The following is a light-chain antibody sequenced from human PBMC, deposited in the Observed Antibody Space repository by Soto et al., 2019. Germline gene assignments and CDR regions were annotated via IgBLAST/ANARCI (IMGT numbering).Light chain of an antibody. Sequence: EIVLTQSPATLSLSPGERATLSCRASQSISSQLAWYQQILGQAPRLLIYDASNRATGIPARFSGSGSGTDFTLTISSLESEDFAVYYCQLRRTFGGGTKVEIK. CDR2: DAS. J-gene: IGKJ4*01. V-gene: IGKV3-11*01. CDR1: QSISSQ. CDR3: QLRRT.